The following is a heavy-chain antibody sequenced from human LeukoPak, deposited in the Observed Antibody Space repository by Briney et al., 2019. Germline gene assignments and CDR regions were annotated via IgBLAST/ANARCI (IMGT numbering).Heavy chain of an antibody. CDR2: IYSDGST. D-gene: IGHD3-22*01. V-gene: IGHV3-53*01. CDR3: ARAYGNSGYFQLPIDY. J-gene: IGHJ4*02. Sequence: PGGSLRLSCAASELTVSSNCMTWVRQAPGKGLEWVSFIYSDGSTYYADSVRGRFTISRDNSKNTLYLQMNSLRVEDTAFYYCARAYGNSGYFQLPIDYWGQGTLVTVSS. CDR1: ELTVSSNC.